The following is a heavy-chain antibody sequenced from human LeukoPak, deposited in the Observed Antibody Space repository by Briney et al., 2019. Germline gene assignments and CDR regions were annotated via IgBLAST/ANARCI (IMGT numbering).Heavy chain of an antibody. Sequence: GASVKVSCKALGYNFITYYIHWVRQAPGQPLEWIGRIDPKSGDTNYAQNFQGRVTMTRDTSISTAYMELSRLRSDDTAVYYCARASSYYYGSEAWFDPWGQGTLVTVSS. CDR1: GYNFITYY. CDR3: ARASSYYYGSEAWFDP. J-gene: IGHJ5*02. V-gene: IGHV1-2*06. D-gene: IGHD3-10*01. CDR2: IDPKSGDT.